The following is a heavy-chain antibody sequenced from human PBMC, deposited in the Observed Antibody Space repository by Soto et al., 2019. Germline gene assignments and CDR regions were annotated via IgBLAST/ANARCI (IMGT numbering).Heavy chain of an antibody. D-gene: IGHD3-22*01. J-gene: IGHJ4*02. Sequence: EVQLVESGGGLVKPGGSLRLSCAASGFTFSSYSMNWVRQAPGKGLEWVSSISSSSSYIYYADSVKGRFTISRDNAKNLLYLQMNSLRAEDTAVYYCARYSYDRSGYYSILDYWGQGTLVTVSS. V-gene: IGHV3-21*01. CDR1: GFTFSSYS. CDR2: ISSSSSYI. CDR3: ARYSYDRSGYYSILDY.